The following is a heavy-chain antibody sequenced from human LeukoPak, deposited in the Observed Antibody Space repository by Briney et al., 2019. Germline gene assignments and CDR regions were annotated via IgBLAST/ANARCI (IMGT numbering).Heavy chain of an antibody. CDR2: ISSSGSTI. V-gene: IGHV3-48*03. CDR3: ARGALLLWFGDLKPNAAFDI. D-gene: IGHD3-10*01. J-gene: IGHJ3*02. CDR1: GLTFSSYE. Sequence: GGSLRLSCAASGLTFSSYEMNWVRQAPGKRLEWVSYISSSGSTIYYADSVKGRFTISRDNAKNSLYLQMNSLRAEDTAVYYCARGALLLWFGDLKPNAAFDIWGQGTMVTVSS.